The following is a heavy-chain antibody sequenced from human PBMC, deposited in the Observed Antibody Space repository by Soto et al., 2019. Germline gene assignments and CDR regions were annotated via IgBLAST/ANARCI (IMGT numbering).Heavy chain of an antibody. D-gene: IGHD5-12*01. CDR1: GFTFDDYA. CDR3: AEDTASGYTSAWAFDI. V-gene: IGHV3-9*01. CDR2: ISWNSGSI. Sequence: DVQRVESGGGLVQPGRSLRLSCAASGFTFDDYAMHLVRQAPGKGLERVSGISWNSGSIGYADSVKGRFIISRDNAKNSLYLQMNSLSAEDTALYYCAEDTASGYTSAWAFDIWGQGTMVTVSS. J-gene: IGHJ3*02.